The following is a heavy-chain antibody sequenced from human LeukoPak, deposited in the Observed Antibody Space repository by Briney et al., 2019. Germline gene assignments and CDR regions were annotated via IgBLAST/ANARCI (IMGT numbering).Heavy chain of an antibody. V-gene: IGHV3-7*01. CDR3: ARVGHDYGDYLFDY. D-gene: IGHD4-17*01. CDR1: GFDFSNYW. Sequence: GGSLRLSCAASGFDFSNYWMYWVRQAPGKGLEWVANIKQDGSEKYYVDSVRGRFTISRDNAKNSLSLQMNSLRAEDTAVYYCARVGHDYGDYLFDYWGQGTLVTVSS. CDR2: IKQDGSEK. J-gene: IGHJ4*02.